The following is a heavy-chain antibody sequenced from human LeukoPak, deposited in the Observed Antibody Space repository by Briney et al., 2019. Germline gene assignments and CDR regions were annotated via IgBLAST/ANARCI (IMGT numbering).Heavy chain of an antibody. V-gene: IGHV4-39*01. CDR3: ASQWELHQHDY. CDR1: GFTFSTYA. Sequence: PGGSLRLSCAASGFTFSTYAMSWVRQAPGKGLEWIGSIYYSGSTYYNPSLKSRVTISVDTSKNQFSLKLSSVTAADTAVYYCASQWELHQHDYWGQGTLVTVSS. J-gene: IGHJ4*02. D-gene: IGHD1-26*01. CDR2: IYYSGST.